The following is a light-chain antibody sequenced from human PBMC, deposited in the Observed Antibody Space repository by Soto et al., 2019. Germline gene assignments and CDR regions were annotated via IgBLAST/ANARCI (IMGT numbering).Light chain of an antibody. CDR1: QSVSYW. CDR2: DAS. CDR3: QQYGFS. J-gene: IGKJ3*01. V-gene: IGKV1-5*01. Sequence: DIQMTQSPSTLSASVCDRVTITCRASQSVSYWLAWYQQKPGMAPKLLIHDASSLESGVPSRFRGSGSGKEFNLTISSLQPDDFATYYCQQYGFSFGPGTKVEI.